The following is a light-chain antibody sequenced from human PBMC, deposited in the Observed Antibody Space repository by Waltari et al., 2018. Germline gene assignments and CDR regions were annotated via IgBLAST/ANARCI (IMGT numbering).Light chain of an antibody. Sequence: DIVMTQSPDSLAVSLGERATINCKSSQSVFDSSNNKNSLAWYQKKPGQPPELLIYWASTRESGVPDRFSCSGSGTDFTLTISSLQAADVAIYYCQQYYTTPFTFGPGTKVDI. CDR2: WAS. CDR1: QSVFDSSNNKNS. CDR3: QQYYTTPFT. J-gene: IGKJ3*01. V-gene: IGKV4-1*01.